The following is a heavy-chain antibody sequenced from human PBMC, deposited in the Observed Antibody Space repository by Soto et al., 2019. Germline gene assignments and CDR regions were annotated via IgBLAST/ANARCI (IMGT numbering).Heavy chain of an antibody. CDR3: ARDGSSIAVADGNYFDY. Sequence: PGGSLRLSCAASGFTFSSYAMSWVRQAPGKGLEWVSAISGSGGSTYYADSVKGRFTISRDNSKNTLYLQMNSLRAEDTAVYYCARDGSSIAVADGNYFDYWGQGTLVTVSS. CDR2: ISGSGGST. CDR1: GFTFSSYA. D-gene: IGHD6-19*01. J-gene: IGHJ4*02. V-gene: IGHV3-23*01.